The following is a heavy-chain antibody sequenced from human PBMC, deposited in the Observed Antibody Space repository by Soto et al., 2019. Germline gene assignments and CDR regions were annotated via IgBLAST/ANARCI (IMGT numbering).Heavy chain of an antibody. CDR1: GFTFSSYA. D-gene: IGHD1-26*01. J-gene: IGHJ4*02. Sequence: QVQLVESGGGVVQPGRSLRLSCAASGFTFSSYAMHWVRQAPGKGLEWVAVISYDGSNKYYADSVKGRFTISRDNSKNTLYLQMNSLRAEDTAVYYCAARWELKYWGQGTLVTVSS. CDR2: ISYDGSNK. CDR3: AARWELKY. V-gene: IGHV3-30-3*01.